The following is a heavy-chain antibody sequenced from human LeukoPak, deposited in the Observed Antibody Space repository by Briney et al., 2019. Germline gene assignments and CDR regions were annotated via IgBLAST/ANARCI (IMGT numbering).Heavy chain of an antibody. CDR1: GFTFSSYS. CDR3: ARALEIETGTMIVAELLDAFDI. D-gene: IGHD3-22*01. V-gene: IGHV3-21*01. Sequence: PGGSLRLSCAASGFTFSSYSMNWVRQAPGKGLEWVSSISSSSSYIYYADSVKGRFTISRDNAKNSLYLQMNSLRAEDTAVYYCARALEIETGTMIVAELLDAFDIWGQGTMVTVSS. CDR2: ISSSSSYI. J-gene: IGHJ3*02.